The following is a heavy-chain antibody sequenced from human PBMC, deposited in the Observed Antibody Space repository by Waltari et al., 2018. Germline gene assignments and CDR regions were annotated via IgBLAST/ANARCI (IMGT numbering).Heavy chain of an antibody. V-gene: IGHV3-53*02. J-gene: IGHJ4*02. CDR1: GLTVGNND. Sequence: EVQLVETGGGSFQPGASLRLSWAAPGLTVGNNDMSWVRQAPGKGLEGVSVIYSGGTTQYADSVKGRFTISRDSSKNTLYLQMNSLRVEDTAVYYCATSPTRSFWGQGTLVAVSS. D-gene: IGHD2-15*01. CDR3: ATSPTRSF. CDR2: IYSGGTT.